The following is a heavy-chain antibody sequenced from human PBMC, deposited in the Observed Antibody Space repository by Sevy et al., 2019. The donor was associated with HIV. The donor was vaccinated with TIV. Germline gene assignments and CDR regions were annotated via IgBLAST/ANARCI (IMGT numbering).Heavy chain of an antibody. J-gene: IGHJ4*02. V-gene: IGHV5-51*01. CDR3: ASAQRPTRGFDQ. Sequence: GESLKISCKFSGYIFNTYWIAWVLQMPGKGLEWMGIIYPDDSDTRYSPSFQGHVTISADKSFSTAYVQWSSLKASDTAVYYCASAQRPTRGFDQWGQGTLVTVSS. D-gene: IGHD3-10*01. CDR1: GYIFNTYW. CDR2: IYPDDSDT.